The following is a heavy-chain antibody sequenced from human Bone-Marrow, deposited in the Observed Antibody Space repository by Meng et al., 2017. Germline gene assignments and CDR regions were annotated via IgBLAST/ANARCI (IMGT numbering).Heavy chain of an antibody. CDR2: INPSSGST. V-gene: IGHV1-46*01. J-gene: IGHJ4*02. D-gene: IGHD3-22*01. CDR3: ARDLISYDSSGYDYSEFPY. CDR1: GYTFTSYY. Sequence: ASVKVSCKASGYTFTSYYMHWVRQAPGQGLEWMGIINPSSGSTSYAQKFQGRVTMTRDTSTSTVYMELSSLRSEDTAVYYCARDLISYDSSGYDYSEFPYWGQGTLVTVSS.